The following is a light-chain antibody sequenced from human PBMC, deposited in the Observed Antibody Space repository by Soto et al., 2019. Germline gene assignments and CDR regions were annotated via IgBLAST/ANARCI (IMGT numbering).Light chain of an antibody. J-gene: IGLJ3*02. Sequence: QSALTQPASVSGSPGQSITISCTGTSSDVGGYDYVSWYQQHPGKAPKLMIYEVSDRPLGVSNRFSGSKSGNTASLTISGLRSDDEADYYCASWDDRLSAVVFGGGTKVTVL. CDR3: ASWDDRLSAVV. CDR1: SSDVGGYDY. V-gene: IGLV2-14*01. CDR2: EVS.